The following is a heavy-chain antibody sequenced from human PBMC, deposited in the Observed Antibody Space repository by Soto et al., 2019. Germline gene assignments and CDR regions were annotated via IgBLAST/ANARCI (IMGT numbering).Heavy chain of an antibody. D-gene: IGHD1-7*01. Sequence: SETLSLTCAVYGGSFSGYYWSWIRQPPGKGLEWIGEINHSGSTNYNPSLKSRVTISVDTSKNQFSLKLSSVTAADTAVYYCARDRGNLRTNWFDPWGQGTLVTVSS. V-gene: IGHV4-34*01. CDR2: INHSGST. CDR3: ARDRGNLRTNWFDP. CDR1: GGSFSGYY. J-gene: IGHJ5*02.